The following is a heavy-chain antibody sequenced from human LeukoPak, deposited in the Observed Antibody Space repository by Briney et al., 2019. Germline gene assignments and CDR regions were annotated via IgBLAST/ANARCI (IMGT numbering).Heavy chain of an antibody. CDR1: GGSLSGYY. Sequence: EASETLSLTCAVYGGSLSGYYWSWIRQPPGKGLEWIGEINHSGSTNYNPSLKSRVTISVDTSKNQFSLKLSSVTAADTAVYYCARGTMLNVVVVAAKSGWFDPWGQGTLVTVSS. J-gene: IGHJ5*02. CDR3: ARGTMLNVVVVAAKSGWFDP. CDR2: INHSGST. D-gene: IGHD2-15*01. V-gene: IGHV4-34*01.